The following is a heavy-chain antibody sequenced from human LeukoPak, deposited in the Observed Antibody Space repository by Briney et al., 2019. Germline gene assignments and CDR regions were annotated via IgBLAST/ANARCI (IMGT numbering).Heavy chain of an antibody. CDR3: TRTRLSSDC. Sequence: GGSLRLSCAASGFTFSSYEMNWVRQAPGKGLEWVASIKQDGSDKNYVDSVKGRFTISRDNAKNSLYLQMNSLREEDTAVYYCTRTRLSSDCWGQGTLVTVSS. CDR2: IKQDGSDK. V-gene: IGHV3-7*01. CDR1: GFTFSSYE. D-gene: IGHD2/OR15-2a*01. J-gene: IGHJ4*02.